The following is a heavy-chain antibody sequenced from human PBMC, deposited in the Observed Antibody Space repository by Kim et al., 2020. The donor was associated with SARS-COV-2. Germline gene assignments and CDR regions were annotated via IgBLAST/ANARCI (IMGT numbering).Heavy chain of an antibody. CDR1: GGSISSYY. Sequence: SETLSLTCTVSGGSISSYYWSWIRQPPGKGLEWIGYIYYSGSTNYNPSLKSRVTISVDTSKNQFSLKLSSVTAADTAVYYCARDNMFPSSSSSWYYYGMDVWGQGTTVTVSS. V-gene: IGHV4-59*13. CDR3: ARDNMFPSSSSSWYYYGMDV. D-gene: IGHD6-6*01. CDR2: IYYSGST. J-gene: IGHJ6*02.